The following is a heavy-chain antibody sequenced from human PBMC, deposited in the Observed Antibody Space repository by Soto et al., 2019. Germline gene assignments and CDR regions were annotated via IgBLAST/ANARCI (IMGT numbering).Heavy chain of an antibody. CDR1: GYTFTTYY. V-gene: IGHV1-46*01. CDR2: INPSGGNT. Sequence: QVQLVQSGAEVKKPGASVKVSCKASGYTFTTYYMHWVRQAPGQGLEWLGFINPSGGNTSYAQKFQGRITMTRDTSTSTVYMDLHSLRSEDTAVYYCARADCGGDCSYPALVDYWGQGTLVTVSS. CDR3: ARADCGGDCSYPALVDY. D-gene: IGHD2-21*02. J-gene: IGHJ4*02.